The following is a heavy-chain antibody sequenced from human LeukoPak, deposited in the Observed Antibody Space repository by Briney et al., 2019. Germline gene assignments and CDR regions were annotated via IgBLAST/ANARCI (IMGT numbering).Heavy chain of an antibody. Sequence: SETLSLTCTVSGGSISSYYWSWIRQPPGKGLEWIGRIFSTGSTNYNPSLKSRVTMSVDTSKNQFSLNLSSVTAADTAVYYCARGAYGSGSGNGFNIWGQGTTVTVSS. J-gene: IGHJ3*02. V-gene: IGHV4-4*07. CDR3: ARGAYGSGSGNGFNI. CDR2: IFSTGST. CDR1: GGSISSYY. D-gene: IGHD3-10*01.